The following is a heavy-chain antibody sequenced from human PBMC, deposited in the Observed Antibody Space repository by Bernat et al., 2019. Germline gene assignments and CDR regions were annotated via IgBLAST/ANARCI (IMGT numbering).Heavy chain of an antibody. V-gene: IGHV3-23*01. CDR2: ISGSGSST. J-gene: IGHJ3*02. CDR1: GFTFSSYA. Sequence: EVQLLESGGGLVQPGGSLRLSCAASGFTFSSYAMSWVRQAPGKGLEWVSAISGSGSSTYYADAVKGRFTISRDNSKNTLYLQMNSLRAEDTAVYYCAGMPIYGGYVNGCAFDIWGQGTMVTVSS. D-gene: IGHD4-17*01. CDR3: AGMPIYGGYVNGCAFDI.